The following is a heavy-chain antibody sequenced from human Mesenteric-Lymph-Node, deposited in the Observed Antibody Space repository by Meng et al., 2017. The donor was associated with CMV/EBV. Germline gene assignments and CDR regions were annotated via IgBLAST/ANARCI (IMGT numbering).Heavy chain of an antibody. D-gene: IGHD4/OR15-4a*01. CDR2: ISGSGGGT. CDR3: AKAEGIWLYGGNTGFHY. V-gene: IGHV3-23*01. CDR1: GFTFSGYA. Sequence: GESLKISCAASGFTFSGYAMNWVRQAPGKGLQLVSGISGSGGGTDYADSVKGRFTISRDNSKNTLYLQMNSLRAEDTAVYYCAKAEGIWLYGGNTGFHYWGQGTLVTVSS. J-gene: IGHJ4*02.